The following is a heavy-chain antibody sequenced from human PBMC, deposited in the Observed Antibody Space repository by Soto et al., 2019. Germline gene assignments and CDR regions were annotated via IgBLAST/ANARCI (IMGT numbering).Heavy chain of an antibody. D-gene: IGHD6-19*01. J-gene: IGHJ4*02. CDR2: IVVGSGNT. Sequence: SVKVSCKASGFTFTSSAVQWVRQARGQRLEWIGWIVVGSGNTNYAQKFQERVTITRDMSTSTAYMELSSLRSEDTAVYYCAADSRRAVAYSFDYWGQGTLVTVSS. CDR3: AADSRRAVAYSFDY. CDR1: GFTFTSSA. V-gene: IGHV1-58*01.